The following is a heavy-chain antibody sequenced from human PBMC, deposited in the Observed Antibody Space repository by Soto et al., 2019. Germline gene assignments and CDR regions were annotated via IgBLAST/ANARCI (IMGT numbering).Heavy chain of an antibody. CDR2: IYYSGST. CDR3: ARRGRGLYYYYGMDV. Sequence: SDTLSLTRTVCGGSISSSSYYWAWIRQPPGKGLEWIGSIYYSGSTYYNPSLKSRVTISVDTSKNQFSLKLSSVTAADTAVYYCARRGRGLYYYYGMDVWGQGTTVTVSS. V-gene: IGHV4-39*01. D-gene: IGHD3-16*01. CDR1: GGSISSSSYY. J-gene: IGHJ6*02.